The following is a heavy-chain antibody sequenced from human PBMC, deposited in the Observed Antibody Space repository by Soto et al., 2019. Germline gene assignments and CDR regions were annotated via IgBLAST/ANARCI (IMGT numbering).Heavy chain of an antibody. CDR3: AVPTGIEVTVPDK. CDR1: GFTFSNYA. D-gene: IGHD6-19*01. CDR2: ISGSGDST. Sequence: EVRLLESGGGLVQPGGSLRLSCAASGFTFSNYAMSWVRQAPEKGLEWVSAISGSGDSTYYAGSVRGRFTISRDNSKNTLFVQMNSLRVGDTALYYCAVPTGIEVTVPDKWGQGTLVTVSS. V-gene: IGHV3-23*01. J-gene: IGHJ4*02.